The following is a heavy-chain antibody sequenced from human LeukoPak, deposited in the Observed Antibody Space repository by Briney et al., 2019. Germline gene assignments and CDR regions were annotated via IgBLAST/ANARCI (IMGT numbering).Heavy chain of an antibody. CDR1: GFTFSNYW. D-gene: IGHD6-13*01. Sequence: QPGGSLRLSCAASGFTFSNYWMSWVRQAPGKGLEWVANINRDGSEKYYVDSVKGRFTISRDNAKNSLFLQMDSLRADDTAVYYCASDTGGRSDIPAFWGQGTLVTVSS. CDR2: INRDGSEK. V-gene: IGHV3-7*03. CDR3: ASDTGGRSDIPAF. J-gene: IGHJ4*02.